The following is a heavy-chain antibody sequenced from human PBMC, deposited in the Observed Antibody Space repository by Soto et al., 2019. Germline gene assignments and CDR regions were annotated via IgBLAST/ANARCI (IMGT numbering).Heavy chain of an antibody. V-gene: IGHV4-39*01. CDR2: IYYSGST. J-gene: IGHJ4*02. Sequence: QLQLQESGPGLVKPSETLSLTCTVSGGSISSSSYYWGWIRQPPGKGLEWIGSIYYSGSTYYNPSLKSRVTISVDTSKNQFSLKLSSVTAADTAVYYCARQGGGYSYGRDYWGQGTLVTVSS. D-gene: IGHD5-18*01. CDR3: ARQGGGYSYGRDY. CDR1: GGSISSSSYY.